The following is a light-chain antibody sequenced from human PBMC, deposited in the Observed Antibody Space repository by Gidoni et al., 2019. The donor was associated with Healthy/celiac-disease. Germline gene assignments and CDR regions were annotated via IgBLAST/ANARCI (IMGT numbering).Light chain of an antibody. CDR3: QQRSNWPPLT. V-gene: IGKV3-11*01. CDR2: DAS. J-gene: IGKJ4*01. CDR1: QSVSSY. Sequence: EIVLTQSPATLSLAPGERATLSCRASQSVSSYLAWYQQKPGQAPRLLIYDASNMATGIPARFSGSGSGTDFTLTISSLEPEDFAVYYCQQRSNWPPLTFXGXTKVEIK.